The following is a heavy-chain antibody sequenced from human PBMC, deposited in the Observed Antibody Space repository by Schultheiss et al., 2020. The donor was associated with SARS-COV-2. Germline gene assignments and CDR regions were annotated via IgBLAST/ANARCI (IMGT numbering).Heavy chain of an antibody. CDR2: ISGSGGST. V-gene: IGHV3-23*01. Sequence: GGSLRLSCAASGFTFSSYWMSWVRQAPGKGLEWVSAISGSGGSTYYADSVKGRFTISRDNAKNSLYLQMNSLRAEDTAVYYCARVIAAASMIYYYYYMDVWGKGTTVTVSS. D-gene: IGHD6-13*01. CDR3: ARVIAAASMIYYYYYMDV. J-gene: IGHJ6*03. CDR1: GFTFSSYW.